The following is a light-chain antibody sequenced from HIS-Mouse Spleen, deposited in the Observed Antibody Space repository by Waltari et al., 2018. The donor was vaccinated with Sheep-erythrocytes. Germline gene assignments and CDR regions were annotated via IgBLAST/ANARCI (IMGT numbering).Light chain of an antibody. CDR3: MQGTHWLYT. V-gene: IGKV2-30*01. CDR1: QSLVYSDGNTY. Sequence: DVVMTQSPLSLPVTLGQPASISCRSSQSLVYSDGNTYLNWFQQRPGHSPRRLIYKVSNRDAGVPDRVSGSGAGTDFTLKISRVEAEDVGVYYCMQGTHWLYTFGQGTKLEIK. J-gene: IGKJ2*01. CDR2: KVS.